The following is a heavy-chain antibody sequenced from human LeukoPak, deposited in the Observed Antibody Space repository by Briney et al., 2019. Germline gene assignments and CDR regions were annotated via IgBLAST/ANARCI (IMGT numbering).Heavy chain of an antibody. D-gene: IGHD5-12*01. V-gene: IGHV1-46*01. J-gene: IGHJ4*02. CDR2: ISPSGGST. CDR1: GYTFTSNY. CDR3: ARRGLKATGVVDY. Sequence: GASVKVSCKAFGYTFTSNYMHWVRQAPGQGPEWMGVISPSGGSTTYAQKFQGRVTLTRDMSTSTDYLELSSLRSEDTAVYYCARRGLKATGVVDYWGQGTLVTVSS.